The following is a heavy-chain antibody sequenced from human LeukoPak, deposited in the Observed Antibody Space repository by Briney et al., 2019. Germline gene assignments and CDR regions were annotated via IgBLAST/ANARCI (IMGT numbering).Heavy chain of an antibody. CDR2: IYQSGTT. D-gene: IGHD4-17*01. CDR3: ARAFPFDDYGDPDAFDI. V-gene: IGHV4-30-2*01. CDR1: GGSISSGGYY. J-gene: IGHJ3*02. Sequence: PSETLPLTCAVSGGSISSGGYYWSWIRQPPGKALEWIGNIYQSGTTYYNPSLKSRVTISVDRSKNQFSLKLSSVTAADTAVYYCARAFPFDDYGDPDAFDIWGQGTMVTVSS.